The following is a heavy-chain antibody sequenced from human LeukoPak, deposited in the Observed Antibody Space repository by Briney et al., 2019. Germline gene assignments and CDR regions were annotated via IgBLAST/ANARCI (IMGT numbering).Heavy chain of an antibody. V-gene: IGHV1-2*02. CDR1: GYTFTAYS. D-gene: IGHD1-26*01. CDR3: ARRLVDSDDGYDV. Sequence: ASVKVSCKASGYTFTAYSMHWVRQAPGQGLEWMGWTNPNSGNTGYAQTFHDRVTMTRDTSISTAYMELSRLRSDDMAVYYCARRLVDSDDGYDVWGQGTMVAVS. J-gene: IGHJ3*01. CDR2: TNPNSGNT.